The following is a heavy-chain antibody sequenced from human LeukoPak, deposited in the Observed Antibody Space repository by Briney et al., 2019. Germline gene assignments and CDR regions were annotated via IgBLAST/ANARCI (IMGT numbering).Heavy chain of an antibody. CDR2: ISNTGHSF. V-gene: IGHV3-11*01. J-gene: IGHJ4*02. Sequence: GGSLRLSCAASGFTFSDYYMTWIRQAPGKGLEWVSHISNTGHSFYYADSVKGRFTISRDNARNSLFLQMNSLRDEDTAVYYCARGGAWEGGDYWGQGTRVSVPS. CDR3: ARGGAWEGGDY. CDR1: GFTFSDYY. D-gene: IGHD1-26*01.